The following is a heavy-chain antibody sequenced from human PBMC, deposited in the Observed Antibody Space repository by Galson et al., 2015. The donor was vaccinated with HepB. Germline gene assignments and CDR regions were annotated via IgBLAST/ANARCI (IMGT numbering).Heavy chain of an antibody. J-gene: IGHJ5*02. CDR2: ISAYDGNT. V-gene: IGHV1-18*04. CDR3: ARDWHQQLVLKGWFDP. CDR1: GYTFTSYG. D-gene: IGHD6-6*01. Sequence: SVKVSCKASGYTFTSYGISWVRQAPGQGLEWMGWISAYDGNTNYAQKLQGRVTMTTDTSTSTAYMELRSLRSDDTAVYYCARDWHQQLVLKGWFDPWGQGTLVTVSS.